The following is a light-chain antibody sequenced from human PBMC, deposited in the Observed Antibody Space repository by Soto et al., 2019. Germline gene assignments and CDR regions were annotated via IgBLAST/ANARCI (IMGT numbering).Light chain of an antibody. CDR2: DAS. V-gene: IGKV1-13*02. J-gene: IGKJ2*01. CDR1: QGISSA. Sequence: AIQLTQSPSSLSASVGDRVTITCRASQGISSALAWYQQKPGKAPKLLIYDASSLESGVPSRFSGSGSGTDFTLTISSLQPEDFATYYCQRFNSYPFFGQGTTLEIK. CDR3: QRFNSYPF.